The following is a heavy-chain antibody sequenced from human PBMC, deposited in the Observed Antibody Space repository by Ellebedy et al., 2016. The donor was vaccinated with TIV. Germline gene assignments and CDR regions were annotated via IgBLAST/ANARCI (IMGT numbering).Heavy chain of an antibody. Sequence: GGSLRLSXAASGITFSTSGMHWVRQAPGKGLEWVAMIWSDGSQNYYADSVKGRFTTSRDNSKNTVYLEMDSLRADDTAVYYCAKLSCTSTRCHMGIFDYWGQGTRVTVSS. D-gene: IGHD2-2*02. CDR1: GITFSTSG. CDR2: IWSDGSQN. V-gene: IGHV3-33*06. J-gene: IGHJ4*02. CDR3: AKLSCTSTRCHMGIFDY.